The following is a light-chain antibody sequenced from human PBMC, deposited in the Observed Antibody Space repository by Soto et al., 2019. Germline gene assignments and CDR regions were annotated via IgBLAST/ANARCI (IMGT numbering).Light chain of an antibody. CDR3: QQYGSSYT. Sequence: EIVLTQSPATLSLSPGERATLSCRASRSVSSSLAWYQQKPGQAPRLLIYDASNRATGIPARFSGSGSGTDFTLTISRLEPEDFAVYYCQQYGSSYTFGQGTKLEIK. CDR1: RSVSSS. V-gene: IGKV3-11*01. CDR2: DAS. J-gene: IGKJ2*01.